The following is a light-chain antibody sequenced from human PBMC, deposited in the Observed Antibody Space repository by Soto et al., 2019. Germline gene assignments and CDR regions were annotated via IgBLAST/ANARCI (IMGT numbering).Light chain of an antibody. J-gene: IGKJ1*01. CDR3: KHYNSYSEA. CDR2: KAS. CDR1: QTISSW. Sequence: DLQITQSPSTLSVAVRYRATITFPSSQTISSWLAWYQQKPGKAPKLLIYKASTLKSGVPSRFSGSGSGTEFTLTISSLQTDDFATYYCKHYNSYSEAFGKGTKVDIK. V-gene: IGKV1-5*03.